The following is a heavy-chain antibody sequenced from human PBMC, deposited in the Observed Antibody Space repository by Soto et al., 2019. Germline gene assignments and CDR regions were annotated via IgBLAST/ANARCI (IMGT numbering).Heavy chain of an antibody. CDR1: GGSISSGDYY. CDR2: IYYSGST. J-gene: IGHJ4*02. CDR3: ARSSNDSSGSQIRDFDY. V-gene: IGHV4-30-4*01. D-gene: IGHD3-22*01. Sequence: QVQLQESGPGLVKPSQTLSLTCTVSGGSISSGDYYWSWIRQPPGNGLEWIGYIYYSGSTYYNPSLKSRVTISVDTSKNQFSLKLSSVTAADTAVYYCARSSNDSSGSQIRDFDYWGQGTLVTVSS.